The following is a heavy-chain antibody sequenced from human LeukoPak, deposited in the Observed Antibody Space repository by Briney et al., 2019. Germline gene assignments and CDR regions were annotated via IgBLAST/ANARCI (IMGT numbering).Heavy chain of an antibody. CDR3: ARARAVAGTYYYYGMDV. Sequence: GSSVTVSCKASGGTFSSYAISWVRQAPGQGLEWMGGIIPIFGTANYAQKFQGRVTITADESTSTAYMELSSLRSEDTAVYYCARARAVAGTYYYYGMDVWGKGTTVTVSS. D-gene: IGHD6-19*01. J-gene: IGHJ6*04. V-gene: IGHV1-69*01. CDR1: GGTFSSYA. CDR2: IIPIFGTA.